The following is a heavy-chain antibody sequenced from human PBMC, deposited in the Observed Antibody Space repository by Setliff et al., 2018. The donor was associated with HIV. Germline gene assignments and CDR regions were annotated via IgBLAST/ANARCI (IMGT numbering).Heavy chain of an antibody. V-gene: IGHV4-39*01. Sequence: SETLSLTCTVSGASIGSSTYYWACIRQPPGKGLEWIGSIYYSGSTYYTPSLKSRVTISRDTSKNHFSLKLSSVTAADTAIYYCARHPAEGSGSYAALKRYFDLWGRGTLVT. D-gene: IGHD3-10*01. CDR1: GASIGSSTYY. CDR2: IYYSGST. J-gene: IGHJ2*01. CDR3: ARHPAEGSGSYAALKRYFDL.